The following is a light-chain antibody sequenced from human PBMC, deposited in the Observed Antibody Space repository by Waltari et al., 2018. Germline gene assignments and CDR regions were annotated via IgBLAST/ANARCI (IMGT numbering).Light chain of an antibody. V-gene: IGKV1-9*01. J-gene: IGKJ4*01. CDR3: QHLNNYPLT. Sequence: DIQLTQSPSFLSASVGDRVTITCRASQGISSYLAWYQQKPGRAPKLLIYAASTLQSGVPSRFSGSGSGTEFTLAISSLQPEDFATYYCQHLNNYPLTFGGGTRWRSN. CDR1: QGISSY. CDR2: AAS.